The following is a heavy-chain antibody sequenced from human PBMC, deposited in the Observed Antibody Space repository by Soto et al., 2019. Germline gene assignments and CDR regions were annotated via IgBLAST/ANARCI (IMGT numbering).Heavy chain of an antibody. Sequence: XGTLSLTCAVSGYSISSGYYWGCIRQPPGRGLEWIGSIYHSGSTYYNPSLKSRVTISVDTSKNQFSLKLSSVTAADTAVYYCARHTSSIAAAGESFDYWGQGTLVTVSS. D-gene: IGHD6-13*01. V-gene: IGHV4-38-2*01. J-gene: IGHJ4*02. CDR1: GYSISSGYY. CDR3: ARHTSSIAAAGESFDY. CDR2: IYHSGST.